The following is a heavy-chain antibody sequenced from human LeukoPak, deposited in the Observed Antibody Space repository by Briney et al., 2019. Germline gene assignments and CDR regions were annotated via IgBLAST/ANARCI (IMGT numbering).Heavy chain of an antibody. CDR1: GFTFSSYA. D-gene: IGHD3-22*01. V-gene: IGHV3-23*01. CDR3: AKLSYYDSSGYLDP. Sequence: GGSLRLSCAASGFTFSSYAMSWVRQAPGQGLEWVSAISGSGGSTYYADSVKGRFTISRDNSKNTLYLQMNSLRAEDTAVYYCAKLSYYDSSGYLDPWGQGTLVTVSS. J-gene: IGHJ5*02. CDR2: ISGSGGST.